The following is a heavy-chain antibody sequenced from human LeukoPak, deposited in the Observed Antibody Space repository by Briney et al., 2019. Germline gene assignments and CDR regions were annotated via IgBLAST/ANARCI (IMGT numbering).Heavy chain of an antibody. Sequence: PGGSLRLSCAASGFTFSSYAMSWVRQAPGKGLEWVSAISGSGGSTYYADSVKGRFTISRDNSKNTLYLQMNGLRAEDTAVYYCAKDQPSVTLWFGEFPFDYWGQGTLVTVSS. CDR3: AKDQPSVTLWFGEFPFDY. CDR1: GFTFSSYA. D-gene: IGHD3-10*01. CDR2: ISGSGGST. V-gene: IGHV3-23*01. J-gene: IGHJ4*02.